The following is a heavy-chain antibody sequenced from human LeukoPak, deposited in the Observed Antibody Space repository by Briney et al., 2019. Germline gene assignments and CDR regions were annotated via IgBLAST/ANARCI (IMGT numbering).Heavy chain of an antibody. J-gene: IGHJ4*02. CDR1: GFTFSSYS. D-gene: IGHD6-13*01. Sequence: GGSLRLSCAASGFTFSSYSMNWVRQAPGKGLEWVSSISSSSSYIYYADSVKGRFTISIHNAKNSLYLQMNSLRAEDTAVYYCARADAAAAGFDYWGQGTLVTVSS. V-gene: IGHV3-21*01. CDR3: ARADAAAAGFDY. CDR2: ISSSSSYI.